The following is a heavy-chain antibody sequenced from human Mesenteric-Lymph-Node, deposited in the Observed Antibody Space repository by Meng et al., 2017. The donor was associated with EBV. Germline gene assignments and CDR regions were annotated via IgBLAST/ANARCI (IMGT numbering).Heavy chain of an antibody. D-gene: IGHD5-24*01. J-gene: IGHJ4*02. CDR3: ARDVQMATI. Sequence: QVQLQAWGPRLMTPSQPSSLTCAVYGASISGGTYFWSWIRQPPGKGLEWSGYIYSSGDTNYNPSLKSRVLISVDKSKNQFSLRLNSVTAADTAVYYCARDVQMATIWGQGTLVTVSS. CDR1: GASISGGTYF. CDR2: IYSSGDT. V-gene: IGHV4-30-4*01.